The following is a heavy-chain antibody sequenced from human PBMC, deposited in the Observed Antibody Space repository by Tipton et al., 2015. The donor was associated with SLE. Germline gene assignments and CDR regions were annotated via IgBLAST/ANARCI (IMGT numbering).Heavy chain of an antibody. V-gene: IGHV3-23*03. Sequence: SLRLSCAASGFTFRMYAMSWVRQAPGTGLEWVSFIYSGGDTFYADSVKGRFTISRDNSKKTLSLQMNSLRVEDTAVYYCAKDYGPGIGTFDLWGQGTMVTVSS. CDR3: AKDYGPGIGTFDL. CDR2: IYSGGDT. J-gene: IGHJ3*01. CDR1: GFTFRMYA. D-gene: IGHD1-1*01.